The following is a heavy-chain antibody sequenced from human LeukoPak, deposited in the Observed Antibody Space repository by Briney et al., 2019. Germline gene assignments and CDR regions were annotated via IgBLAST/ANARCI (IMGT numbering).Heavy chain of an antibody. Sequence: ASVKVSGKASGYTFTSYGISWVRQAPGQGREWMGWISAYKGNTNYAQKLQGRVTMTKDTSTSTAYMELRSLRSDDTAVYYCARNSYASSGYYLPDFDYWGQGTLVTVSS. J-gene: IGHJ4*02. D-gene: IGHD3-22*01. CDR3: ARNSYASSGYYLPDFDY. CDR1: GYTFTSYG. V-gene: IGHV1-18*01. CDR2: ISAYKGNT.